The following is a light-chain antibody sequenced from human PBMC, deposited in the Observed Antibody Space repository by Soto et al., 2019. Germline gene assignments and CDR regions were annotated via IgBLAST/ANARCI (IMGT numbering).Light chain of an antibody. V-gene: IGLV4-69*01. J-gene: IGLJ3*02. CDR3: QAWGTGGV. CDR1: SGHNSYA. CDR2: VTSDGSH. Sequence: QPVLTQSPSASASLGASAKLTCSLSSGHNSYAIAWHQQRPEKGPRYLMKVTSDGSHTKGDGIPDRFSGSSSGADRYLTISSLQSDDEADYYCQAWGTGGVFGGGTKLTVL.